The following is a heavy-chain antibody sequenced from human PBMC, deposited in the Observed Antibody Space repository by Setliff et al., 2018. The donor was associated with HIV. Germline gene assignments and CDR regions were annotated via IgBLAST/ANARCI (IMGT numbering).Heavy chain of an antibody. V-gene: IGHV4-59*05. CDR3: ARLGDSGYDFRGYFDY. CDR2: IYYSGST. Sequence: PSETLSLTCTISGGSISSYYWSWIRQPPGKGLEWIGSIYYSGSTYYNPSLKSRVTISVDTSKNDISLKLTSVTAADTALYFCARLGDSGYDFRGYFDYWVQGKLVTVSS. CDR1: GGSISSYY. D-gene: IGHD5-12*01. J-gene: IGHJ4*02.